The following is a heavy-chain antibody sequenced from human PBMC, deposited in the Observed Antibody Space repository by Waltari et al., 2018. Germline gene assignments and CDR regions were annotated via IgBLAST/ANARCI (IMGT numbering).Heavy chain of an antibody. J-gene: IGHJ4*02. CDR2: IYYSGRT. CDR1: GGSISSSSYY. Sequence: QLQLQESGPGLVKPSETLSLTCTVSGGSISSSSYYWGWIRQPPGKGLEWIGSIYYSGRTYSNPSLKSRVTISVDTSKNQFSLKLSSVTAADTAVYYCARGLLWFRELLLHFDYWGQGTLVTVSS. V-gene: IGHV4-39*07. CDR3: ARGLLWFRELLLHFDY. D-gene: IGHD3-10*01.